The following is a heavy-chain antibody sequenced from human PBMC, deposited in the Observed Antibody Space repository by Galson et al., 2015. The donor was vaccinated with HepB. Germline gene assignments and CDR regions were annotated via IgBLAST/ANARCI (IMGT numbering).Heavy chain of an antibody. CDR3: AREGEYCPKGLCFDF. CDR1: EFIFSNYW. V-gene: IGHV3-74*01. CDR2: IKSDASSI. Sequence: SLRLSCAASEFIFSNYWMHWVRQAPGKGLVWVSRIKSDASSIGYVDSVKGRFTISRDNAKNTLYLQMNSLRAEDTALYYCAREGEYCPKGLCFDFWGQGTLVTVSS. D-gene: IGHD2/OR15-2a*01. J-gene: IGHJ4*02.